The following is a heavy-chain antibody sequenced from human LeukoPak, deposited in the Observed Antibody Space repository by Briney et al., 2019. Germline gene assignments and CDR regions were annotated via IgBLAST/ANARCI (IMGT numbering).Heavy chain of an antibody. CDR1: GGSISSRNW. Sequence: SETLSLTCAVSGGSISSRNWWSWVRQPPGKGLEWIGYIYYSGSTNYNPSLKSRVTISVGTSKNQFSLKLSSVTAADTALYYCARRYYGSGNPFDPWGQGTLVTVSS. CDR2: IYYSGST. J-gene: IGHJ5*02. V-gene: IGHV4-4*02. D-gene: IGHD3-10*01. CDR3: ARRYYGSGNPFDP.